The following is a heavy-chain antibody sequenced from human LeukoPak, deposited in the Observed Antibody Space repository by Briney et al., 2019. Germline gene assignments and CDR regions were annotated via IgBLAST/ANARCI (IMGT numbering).Heavy chain of an antibody. D-gene: IGHD2-2*01. CDR2: INWNGGST. J-gene: IGHJ5*02. CDR3: ARSVRYQLLYWFDP. V-gene: IGHV3-20*04. Sequence: GGSLRLSCAASGFTFDDYGMSWLRQAPGKGLEWVSGINWNGGSTGYADSVKGRFTISRDNAKNSLYLQMNSLRAEDTALYYCARSVRYQLLYWFDPWGQGTLVTVSS. CDR1: GFTFDDYG.